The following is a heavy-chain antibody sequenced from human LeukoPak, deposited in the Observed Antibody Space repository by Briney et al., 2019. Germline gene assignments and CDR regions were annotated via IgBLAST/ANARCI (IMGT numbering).Heavy chain of an antibody. CDR3: AREPGGVQLWLPDYFDY. CDR2: ISYDGSNK. Sequence: PGGSLRLSCVVSGFTFSSYGMHWVRQAPGKGLEWVAVISYDGSNKYCADSVKGRFTISRDIPKNTLYLQMNSLRAEDTAVYYCAREPGGVQLWLPDYFDYWGQGTLVTVSS. CDR1: GFTFSSYG. J-gene: IGHJ4*02. D-gene: IGHD5-18*01. V-gene: IGHV3-30*03.